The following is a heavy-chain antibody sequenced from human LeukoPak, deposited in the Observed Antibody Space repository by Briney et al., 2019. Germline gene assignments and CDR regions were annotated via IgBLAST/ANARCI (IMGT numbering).Heavy chain of an antibody. CDR1: RYTFSTYS. CDR3: ATYDSWSGYNIAY. J-gene: IGHJ4*02. D-gene: IGHD3-3*01. CDR2: ISSSSTYK. V-gene: IGHV3-21*04. Sequence: PGGSLRLSCAASRYTFSTYSMNWVRQAPGKGLEWVSSISSSSTYKHYADSVKGRFTITRDNAENSLYLQMNSLKVEDSAIYYCATYDSWSGYNIAYWGQGTLVTVSS.